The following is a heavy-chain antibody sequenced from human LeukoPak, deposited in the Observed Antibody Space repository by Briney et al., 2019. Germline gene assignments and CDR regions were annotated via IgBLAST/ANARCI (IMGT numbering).Heavy chain of an antibody. V-gene: IGHV4-4*02. CDR3: ASGSFWDDSSGYSLARVPH. CDR2: IYHSGST. CDR1: GGSISSSNW. D-gene: IGHD3-22*01. J-gene: IGHJ4*02. Sequence: KPSGTLSLTCAVSGGSISSSNWWSWVRQPPGKGLEWIGEIYHSGSTNYNPSLKSRVTISVDKSKNQFSLKLSSVTAADTAVYYCASGSFWDDSSGYSLARVPHWGQGTLVTVSS.